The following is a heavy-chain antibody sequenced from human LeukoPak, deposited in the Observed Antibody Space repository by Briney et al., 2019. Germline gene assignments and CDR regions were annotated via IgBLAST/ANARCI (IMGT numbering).Heavy chain of an antibody. D-gene: IGHD6-13*01. CDR2: IFYSGSP. CDR3: ARVGHIVAAGTYDY. Sequence: SETLSVTCTVSGDSISSYYWSWIRQPPGKGLEWIGNIFYSGSPNYNPSLKSRVTTSFDTSKNQFSLKLSFVTAADTAVYYCARVGHIVAAGTYDYWGQGTLVTVSS. CDR1: GDSISSYY. J-gene: IGHJ4*02. V-gene: IGHV4-59*12.